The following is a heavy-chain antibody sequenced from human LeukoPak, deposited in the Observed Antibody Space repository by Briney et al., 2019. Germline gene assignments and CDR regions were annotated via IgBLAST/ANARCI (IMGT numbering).Heavy chain of an antibody. CDR3: ARDLATAATADRAFDI. CDR1: GGSVSSGSYY. D-gene: IGHD6-13*01. V-gene: IGHV4-61*01. J-gene: IGHJ3*02. Sequence: SETLSLTCTVSGGSVSSGSYYWSWIRQPPGKGLEWIGYIYYSGSTNYNPSLKSRVTISVDTSKNQFSLKLSSVTAADTAVYYCARDLATAATADRAFDIWSQGTMVTVSS. CDR2: IYYSGST.